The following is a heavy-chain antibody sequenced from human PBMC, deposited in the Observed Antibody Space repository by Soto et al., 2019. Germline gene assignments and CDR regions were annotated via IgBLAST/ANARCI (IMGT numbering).Heavy chain of an antibody. CDR1: GGTFSSFA. V-gene: IGHV1-69*01. CDR2: IIPIFGTT. D-gene: IGHD3-16*01. CDR3: ARDRDHAYDY. J-gene: IGHJ4*02. Sequence: QVQLVQSGAEVKKPGSSVKVSCKASGGTFSSFAISWVRQAPGQGLEWMGGIIPIFGTTNYAQKFQGRVTITADESTSTAYMEVTTVRSEATAVYYCARDRDHAYDYWGQGTVVSVSS.